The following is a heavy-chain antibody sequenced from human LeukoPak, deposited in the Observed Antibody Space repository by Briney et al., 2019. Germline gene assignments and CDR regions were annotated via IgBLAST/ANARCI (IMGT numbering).Heavy chain of an antibody. D-gene: IGHD6-19*01. CDR2: INSSGGST. CDR3: AREGIALAGILDYFDY. J-gene: IGHJ4*02. Sequence: ASVKVSCKASGYTFTSYYMHWVRQAPGQGLEWMGIINSSGGSTSYAQKFQGRVTMTRDTSTSTVYMELSSLRSEDTAVYYCAREGIALAGILDYFDYWGPGTLVTVSS. CDR1: GYTFTSYY. V-gene: IGHV1-46*01.